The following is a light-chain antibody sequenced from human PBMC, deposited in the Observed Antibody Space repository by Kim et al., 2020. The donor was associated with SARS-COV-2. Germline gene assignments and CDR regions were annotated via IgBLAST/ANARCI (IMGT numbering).Light chain of an antibody. CDR1: QSVSSSY. J-gene: IGKJ4*02. V-gene: IGKV3-20*01. CDR3: QQYGSSPLT. CDR2: GAS. Sequence: SQGEGATLSCRASQSVSSSYLALYQQKPGQAPRLLIYGASSRATGIPDRFSGSGSGTDFTLTISRLEPEDFAVYYCQQYGSSPLTFGGGTKVDIK.